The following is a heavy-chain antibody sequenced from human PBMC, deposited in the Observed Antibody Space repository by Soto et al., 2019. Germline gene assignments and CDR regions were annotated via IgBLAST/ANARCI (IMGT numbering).Heavy chain of an antibody. CDR2: FDPEDGET. V-gene: IGHV1-24*01. J-gene: IGHJ4*01. CDR1: GYTLTELS. Sequence: ASVKVSCKVSGYTLTELSMHWVRQAPGKGLEWMGGFDPEDGETIYAQKFQGRVTMTEDTSTDTAYMELSSLRSEDTAVYYSATASPYYYDRSGYYPWNFAYWG. D-gene: IGHD3-22*01. CDR3: ATASPYYYDRSGYYPWNFAY.